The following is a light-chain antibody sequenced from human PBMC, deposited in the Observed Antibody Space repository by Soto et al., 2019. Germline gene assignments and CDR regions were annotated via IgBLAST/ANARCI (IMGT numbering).Light chain of an antibody. V-gene: IGKV1-5*02. CDR2: GAS. Sequence: DIQMTQSPSTLSGSVGDRVTIICRASQTISSWLAWYQQRPGAAPKLLVYGASTLYTGVPSRFSGSESGAVFTLTISSLQPEDFATYYCQKLHSYPITFGQGTRLEIK. J-gene: IGKJ5*01. CDR1: QTISSW. CDR3: QKLHSYPIT.